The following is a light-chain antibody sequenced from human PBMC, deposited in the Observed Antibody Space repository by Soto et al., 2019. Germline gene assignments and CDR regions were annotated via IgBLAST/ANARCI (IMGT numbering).Light chain of an antibody. CDR3: QQYYSYPLT. J-gene: IGKJ4*01. CDR1: QGISSY. V-gene: IGKV1-8*01. CDR2: AAS. Sequence: AIRMTQSPSSLSASTGDRVTITCRASQGISSYLAWYQQKPGTAPKLLIYAASTLQSGVPSRFSGSGSGTDFTLTISCLQPEDFATYYCQQYYSYPLTFGGGTKVEIK.